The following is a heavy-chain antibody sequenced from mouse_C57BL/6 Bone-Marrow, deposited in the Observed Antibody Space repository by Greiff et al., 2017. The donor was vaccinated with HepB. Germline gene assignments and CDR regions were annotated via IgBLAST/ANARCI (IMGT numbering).Heavy chain of an antibody. CDR2: IYPRSGNT. D-gene: IGHD1-1*01. Sequence: QVQLQQSGAELARPGASVKLSCKASGYTFTSYGISWVKQRTGQGLEWIGEIYPRSGNTYYNEKFKGKATLTADKSSSTAYMELRSLTSEDSAVYFCAQRAILLRSYWGQGTLVTVSA. J-gene: IGHJ3*01. V-gene: IGHV1-81*01. CDR3: AQRAILLRSY. CDR1: GYTFTSYG.